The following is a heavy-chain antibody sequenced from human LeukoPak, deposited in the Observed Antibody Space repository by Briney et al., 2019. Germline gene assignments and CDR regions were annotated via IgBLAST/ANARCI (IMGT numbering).Heavy chain of an antibody. Sequence: PSETLSLTCTVSAGSISSYFWSWIRQPAGKGLEWIGHIYTSGSTNYNPSLKSRVTISVDTSKNQFSLKLSSVNAADTAVYCCARGIVGELSSYNWFDPWGEGTLVTDSS. CDR1: AGSISSYF. V-gene: IGHV4-4*07. CDR3: ARGIVGELSSYNWFDP. J-gene: IGHJ5*02. D-gene: IGHD3-16*02. CDR2: IYTSGST.